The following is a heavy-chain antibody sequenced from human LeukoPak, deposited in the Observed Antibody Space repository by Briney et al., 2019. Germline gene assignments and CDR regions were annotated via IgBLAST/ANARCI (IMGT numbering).Heavy chain of an antibody. J-gene: IGHJ4*02. CDR2: ITGDSKYI. CDR3: ARDFDYGDY. CDR1: GFTFSSCS. Sequence: GGSLRLSCAASGFTFSSCSMNWVRQAPGGGLEWVSSITGDSKYIYYADSVGGRFTIFRDNAKNSLYLQMNSLRAEDTAVYYCARDFDYGDYWGQGTLVTVSS. V-gene: IGHV3-21*01.